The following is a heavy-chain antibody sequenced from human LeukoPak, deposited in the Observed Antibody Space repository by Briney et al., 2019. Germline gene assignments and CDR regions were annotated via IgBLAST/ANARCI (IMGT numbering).Heavy chain of an antibody. V-gene: IGHV4-4*07. Sequence: SETLSLTCTVSGGSISSYYWSWIRQPAGKGLEWVGRIYTSGSTNDNPSLKSRVTMSVETSKNQFSLTLSSVTAADTAVYYCARHQVVVAAGINYYFGMHGRGQGPTGPVS. CDR1: GGSISSYY. CDR2: IYTSGST. D-gene: IGHD2-15*01. CDR3: ARHQVVVAAGINYYFGMHG. J-gene: IGHJ6*02.